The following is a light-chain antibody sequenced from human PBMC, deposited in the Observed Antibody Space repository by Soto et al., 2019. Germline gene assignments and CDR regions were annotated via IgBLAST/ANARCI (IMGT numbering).Light chain of an antibody. CDR1: SSDVGGFIF. J-gene: IGLJ1*01. CDR2: DVS. V-gene: IGLV2-14*01. Sequence: QSVPTQPASVSGSPGQSITISCTGTSSDVGGFIFVSWYQQHPGRAPKLMIYDVSNRPSGVSNRFSGSKSGNTASLTISGLQADDDADYYCVSYTTSASYVFGTGTKLTVL. CDR3: VSYTTSASYV.